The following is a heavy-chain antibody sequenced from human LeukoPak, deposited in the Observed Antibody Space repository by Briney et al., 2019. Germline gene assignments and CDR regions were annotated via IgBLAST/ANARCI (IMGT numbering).Heavy chain of an antibody. CDR1: GGSVSSDIYY. J-gene: IGHJ4*02. CDR3: ARGPTLTTDY. V-gene: IGHV4-61*01. CDR2: IWAGGST. D-gene: IGHD4-17*01. Sequence: PSETLSLTCTVSGGSVSSDIYYWSRIRQPPGKRLEWIGDIWAGGSTNFNPSVKSRVTMSVDTSKYQFSLKLTSVTAADTAVYYCARGPTLTTDYWGQGTLVTVSS.